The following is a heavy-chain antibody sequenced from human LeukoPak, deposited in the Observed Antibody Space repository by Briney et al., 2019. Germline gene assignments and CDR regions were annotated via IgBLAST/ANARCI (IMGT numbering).Heavy chain of an antibody. CDR2: IYTSGST. CDR3: ARDRVWFGGSGRDHNWFDP. CDR1: GGSISSSSYY. D-gene: IGHD3-10*01. V-gene: IGHV4-61*02. J-gene: IGHJ5*02. Sequence: PSETLSLTCTVSGGSISSSSYYWSWIRQPAGKGLERIGRIYTSGSTNYNPSLKSRVTISVDTSKNQFSLKLSSVTAADTAVYYCARDRVWFGGSGRDHNWFDPWGQGTLVTVSP.